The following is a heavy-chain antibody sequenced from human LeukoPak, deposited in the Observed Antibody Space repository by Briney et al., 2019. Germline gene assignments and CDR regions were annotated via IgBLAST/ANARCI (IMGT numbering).Heavy chain of an antibody. V-gene: IGHV5-10-1*01. Sequence: GGSLQISCKGSGYIFTSYWISGGRQLPGKGLEWMGRIDASDSYTNYSPSFQGHVTISADKSISTAYLQWSSLKASDTAMYYCARLGYCSSTSCYAPDYWGQGTLVTVSS. J-gene: IGHJ4*02. CDR3: ARLGYCSSTSCYAPDY. D-gene: IGHD2-2*01. CDR2: IDASDSYT. CDR1: GYIFTSYW.